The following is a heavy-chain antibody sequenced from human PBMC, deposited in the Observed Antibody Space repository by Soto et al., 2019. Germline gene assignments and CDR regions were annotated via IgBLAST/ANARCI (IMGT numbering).Heavy chain of an antibody. J-gene: IGHJ4*02. D-gene: IGHD3-3*01. CDR3: ARDGYDFWSGYPEY. Sequence: ASVKVSCKASGYAFTSYYMHWVPQAPGQGLELMGIINPSGASTSYAQKFQGRVTMTRDTSTSTVYMELSSLRSEDTAVYYCARDGYDFWSGYPEYWGQGTMLTVSS. V-gene: IGHV1-46*01. CDR2: INPSGAST. CDR1: GYAFTSYY.